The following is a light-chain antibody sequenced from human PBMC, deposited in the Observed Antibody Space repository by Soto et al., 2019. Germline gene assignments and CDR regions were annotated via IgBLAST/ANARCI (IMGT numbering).Light chain of an antibody. CDR1: SSDVAAYNF. CDR2: EVI. V-gene: IGLV2-14*03. J-gene: IGLJ2*01. Sequence: QSALTQSASVSGSPGQSITISCTGTSSDVAAYNFVSWYQQHPGEVPKLMIYEVIKRPSGISDCFSGSKSGNTASLTISGLQAEDEADYYCSAYTHSNTVIFGGGTQLTVL. CDR3: SAYTHSNTVI.